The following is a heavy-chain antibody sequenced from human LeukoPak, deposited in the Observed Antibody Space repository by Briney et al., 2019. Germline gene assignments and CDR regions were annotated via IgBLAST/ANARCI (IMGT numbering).Heavy chain of an antibody. CDR3: AKAASSSWPSYYYGMDV. Sequence: GGSLRLSCAASGFTVSSNYTSWVRQAPGKGQEWVSVITGSGGNTYYADSVKGRFTISKDNSKNTVYLQMSSLRVDDTAVYYCAKAASSSWPSYYYGMDVWGQGTTVTVSS. D-gene: IGHD6-13*01. CDR1: GFTVSSNY. J-gene: IGHJ6*02. V-gene: IGHV3-23*01. CDR2: ITGSGGNT.